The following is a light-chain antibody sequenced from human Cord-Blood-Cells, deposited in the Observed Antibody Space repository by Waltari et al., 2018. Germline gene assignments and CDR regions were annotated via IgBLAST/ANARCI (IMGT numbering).Light chain of an antibody. J-gene: IGKJ3*01. CDR1: QSVSSN. Sequence: EIVMTQPPATLSVSPGERATLSCRASQSVSSNLAWYQQKPGQAPRLLIYGSSTRATGNRASVSGSGSGTEFTLTISSLQSEDFAVYYCQQYDNWPLTFGPGTKVDIK. CDR2: GSS. CDR3: QQYDNWPLT. V-gene: IGKV3-15*01.